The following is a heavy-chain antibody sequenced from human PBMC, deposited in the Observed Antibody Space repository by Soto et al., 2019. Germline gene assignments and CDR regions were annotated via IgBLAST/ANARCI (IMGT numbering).Heavy chain of an antibody. V-gene: IGHV3-23*01. CDR3: AKDQRAAGRQWMVPM. D-gene: IGHD6-19*01. CDR1: GFTFSSCA. CDR2: ISDSGGST. J-gene: IGHJ4*02. Sequence: GGSLRLSCAASGFTFSSCAMSWVRQAPGKGLQWVSAISDSGGSTYYADSVRGRFTISRDNSKNTLFLQVNSLGVEDTAIYYCAKDQRAAGRQWMVPMWGQGTLVTVSS.